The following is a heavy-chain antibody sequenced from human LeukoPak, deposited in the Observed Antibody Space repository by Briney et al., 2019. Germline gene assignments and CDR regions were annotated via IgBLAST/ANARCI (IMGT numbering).Heavy chain of an antibody. J-gene: IGHJ4*02. CDR3: ANDYYDSSGYRY. CDR2: INPNSGGT. V-gene: IGHV1-2*02. Sequence: GASVKVSCKASGYTFTGYYTHWVRQAPGQGLEWMGWINPNSGGTNYAQKFQGRVTMTRDTSISTAYMELSRLRSDDTAVYYCANDYYDSSGYRYWGQGTLVTVSS. CDR1: GYTFTGYY. D-gene: IGHD3-22*01.